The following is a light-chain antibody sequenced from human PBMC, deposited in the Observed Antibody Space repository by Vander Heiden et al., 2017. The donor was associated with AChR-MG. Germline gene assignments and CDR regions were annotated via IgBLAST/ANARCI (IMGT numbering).Light chain of an antibody. CDR3: RAWNSRLLL. CDR2: QDS. CDR1: KLGDKY. J-gene: IGLJ2*01. Sequence: SYELTEPPSVSVASGPTASITCSGDKLGDKYACWYQQKPAPSPVRCSYQDSKRPSGIPERVSGSNSATTEALTISGTEAVDDSYDYARAWNSRLLLFGGGTKLTVI. V-gene: IGLV3-1*01.